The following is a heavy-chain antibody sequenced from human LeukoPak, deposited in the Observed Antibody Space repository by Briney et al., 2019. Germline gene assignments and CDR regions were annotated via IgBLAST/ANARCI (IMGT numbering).Heavy chain of an antibody. D-gene: IGHD6-13*01. CDR3: ARDIQQQHAFDI. CDR2: ISYDGSNK. J-gene: IGHJ3*02. Sequence: GGSLRLSCVASGFTFNSYAMHWVRQAPGKGLEWVAVISYDGSNKYYADSVKGRFTISRDNSKNTLYLQMNSLRAEDTAVYYCARDIQQQHAFDIWGQGTMVTVSS. CDR1: GFTFNSYA. V-gene: IGHV3-30-3*01.